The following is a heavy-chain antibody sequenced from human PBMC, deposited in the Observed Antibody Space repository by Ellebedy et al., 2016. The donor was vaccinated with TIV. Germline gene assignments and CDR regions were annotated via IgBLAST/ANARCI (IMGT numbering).Heavy chain of an antibody. CDR2: INPNGGST. D-gene: IGHD3-16*01. CDR1: RYTFSSYF. J-gene: IGHJ4*02. V-gene: IGHV1-46*01. Sequence: ASVKVSXKASRYTFSSYFMHWVRQAPGQGLEWMGIINPNGGSTSYAQKFQGRVTLTRDTSTSTVYMELSSLRSEDTAVYYCARDLFGGVTADYWGQGTLVTVSS. CDR3: ARDLFGGVTADY.